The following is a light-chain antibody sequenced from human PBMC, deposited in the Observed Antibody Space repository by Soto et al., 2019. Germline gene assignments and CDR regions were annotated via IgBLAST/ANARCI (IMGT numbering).Light chain of an antibody. CDR2: DVS. Sequence: DIQTTQSPSTLSASVGDRVTITCRASQSISSWLAWYQQKPGQAPRLLIYDVSSLQSGVPSRFSGSGSATEFTLTISSLQPDDFATYYCQQYESYWTFGQGTKVDIK. CDR1: QSISSW. J-gene: IGKJ1*01. V-gene: IGKV1-5*01. CDR3: QQYESYWT.